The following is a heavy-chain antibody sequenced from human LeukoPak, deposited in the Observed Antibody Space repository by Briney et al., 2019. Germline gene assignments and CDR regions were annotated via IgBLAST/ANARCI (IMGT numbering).Heavy chain of an antibody. Sequence: ASVKVSCKASGYTFTGYYMHWVRQAPGQGLEWMGWISPNSGGTNYAQKFQGRVTMTRDTSISTAYMELSRLRSDDTAVYYCVVPAALGGDDAFDIWGQGTMVTVSS. CDR3: VVPAALGGDDAFDI. V-gene: IGHV1-2*02. J-gene: IGHJ3*02. D-gene: IGHD2-2*01. CDR2: ISPNSGGT. CDR1: GYTFTGYY.